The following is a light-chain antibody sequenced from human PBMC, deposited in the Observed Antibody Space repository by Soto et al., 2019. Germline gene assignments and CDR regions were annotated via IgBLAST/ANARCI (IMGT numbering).Light chain of an antibody. CDR2: DVS. CDR3: SSYTSGSTV. Sequence: QSVLTQPASVSGSPGQSITISCTGTSSDVGGYKYVSWYQQHPGKAPKLMIYDVSNRPSGVSNRFSGSKSGNTASLTISGLQAEDEADYYCSSYTSGSTVFGGGTKLTVL. CDR1: SSDVGGYKY. J-gene: IGLJ2*01. V-gene: IGLV2-14*01.